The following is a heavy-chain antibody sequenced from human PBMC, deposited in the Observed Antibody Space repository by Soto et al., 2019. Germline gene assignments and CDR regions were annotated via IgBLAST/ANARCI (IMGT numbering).Heavy chain of an antibody. Sequence: SETLSLTCTVSGGSISSYYWSWIRQPPGKGLEWIGYIYYSGSTNYNPSLKSRVTISVDTSKNQFSLKLSSVTAADTAVYYCGRMEGARYFDYWGQGTLVTVSS. CDR1: GGSISSYY. V-gene: IGHV4-59*08. D-gene: IGHD1-26*01. CDR3: GRMEGARYFDY. CDR2: IYYSGST. J-gene: IGHJ4*02.